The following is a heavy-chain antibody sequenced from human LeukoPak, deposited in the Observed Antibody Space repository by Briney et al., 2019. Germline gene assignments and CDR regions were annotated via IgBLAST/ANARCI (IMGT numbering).Heavy chain of an antibody. D-gene: IGHD1-7*01. V-gene: IGHV3-7*01. CDR3: ARDYWWNYDY. Sequence: GSLRLSCAASGFIFNSYWMNWLRQAPGKGLEWVANVDQDGSEKYYVGSVKGRFTISRDNSKNTIYLQMDSLRAEDTAIYYCARDYWWNYDYWGQGTLVTVSS. J-gene: IGHJ4*02. CDR1: GFIFNSYW. CDR2: VDQDGSEK.